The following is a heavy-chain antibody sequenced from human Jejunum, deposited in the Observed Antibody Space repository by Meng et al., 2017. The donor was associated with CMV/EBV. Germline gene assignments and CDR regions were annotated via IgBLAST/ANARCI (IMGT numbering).Heavy chain of an antibody. CDR3: ARAPTLYSAPGY. J-gene: IGHJ4*02. V-gene: IGHV3-11*01. Sequence: CAASGFTFSDYYMTWIRQAPGKGLEWVSYISSSGTTIYYADSVKGRFTISRDNAKNSLYLQMNSLRAEDTAVYYCARAPTLYSAPGYWGQGTLVTV. D-gene: IGHD1-14*01. CDR2: ISSSGTTI. CDR1: GFTFSDYY.